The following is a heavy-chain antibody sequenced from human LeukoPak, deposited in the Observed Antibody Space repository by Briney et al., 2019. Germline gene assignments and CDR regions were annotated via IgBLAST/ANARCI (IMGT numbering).Heavy chain of an antibody. CDR2: INAGNGNT. D-gene: IGHD6-13*01. J-gene: IGHJ4*02. CDR1: GYTFTSYA. Sequence: ASVKVSCKASGYTFTSYAMHWVRQAPGQRLEWMGWINAGNGNTKYSQKFQGRVTITRDTSASTAYMELSSLGSEDTAVYYCARVPRYSSSWYGALDYWGQGTLVTVSS. CDR3: ARVPRYSSSWYGALDY. V-gene: IGHV1-3*01.